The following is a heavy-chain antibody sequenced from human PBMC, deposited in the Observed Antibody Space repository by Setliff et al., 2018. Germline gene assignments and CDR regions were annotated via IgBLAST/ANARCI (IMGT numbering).Heavy chain of an antibody. Sequence: GGSLRLSCAASGFTFSSYAMHWVRQAPGKGLEWVSAISGSGGSTYYADSVKGRFTISRDNSKNTLYLQMLSLRAEDTAVYYCAKGGSDFWSELDYWGQGTLVTVSS. V-gene: IGHV3-23*01. J-gene: IGHJ4*02. CDR1: GFTFSSYA. CDR3: AKGGSDFWSELDY. CDR2: ISGSGGST. D-gene: IGHD3-3*01.